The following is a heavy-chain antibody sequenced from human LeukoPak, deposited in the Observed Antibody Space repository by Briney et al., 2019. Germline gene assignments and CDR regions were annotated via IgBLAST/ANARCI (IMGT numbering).Heavy chain of an antibody. V-gene: IGHV1-2*02. CDR1: GYTFTGYY. J-gene: IGHJ4*02. Sequence: GASVKVSCKASGYTFTGYYMHWVRQAPGQGLEWMGWINPNNGGTNYAQKFQGRVTMTRDTSISTAYMELSRLRSDDTAVYYCARGDRQWLRLGNYYFDYWGQGTLVTVSS. D-gene: IGHD5-12*01. CDR2: INPNNGGT. CDR3: ARGDRQWLRLGNYYFDY.